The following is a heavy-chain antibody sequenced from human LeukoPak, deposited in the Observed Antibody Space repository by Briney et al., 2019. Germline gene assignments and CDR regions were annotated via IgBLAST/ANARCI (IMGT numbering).Heavy chain of an antibody. CDR2: IRYDGSNK. D-gene: IGHD6-19*01. Sequence: GGSLRLSCAASGFTFSSYGMHWVRQAPGKGLEWVAFIRYDGSNKYYAGSVKGRFTISRDNSKNTLYMQMNSLRAEDTAVYYCARDVEQWLVRVYYFDYWGQGTLVTVSS. J-gene: IGHJ4*02. CDR1: GFTFSSYG. V-gene: IGHV3-30*02. CDR3: ARDVEQWLVRVYYFDY.